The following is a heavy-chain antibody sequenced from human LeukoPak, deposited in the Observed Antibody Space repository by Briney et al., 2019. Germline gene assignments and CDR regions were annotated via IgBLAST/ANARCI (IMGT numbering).Heavy chain of an antibody. D-gene: IGHD3-10*01. V-gene: IGHV1-2*02. CDR2: INPNSGGT. CDR1: GYTFTGYY. J-gene: IGHJ5*02. CDR3: ARRRGYQNWFDP. Sequence: ASVKVSCKASGYTFTGYYMHWVRQAPGQGLEWMGWINPNSGGTNYAQKFQGRVAMTRDTSISTAYMELSRLRSDDTAVYYCARRRGYQNWFDPWGQGTLVTVSS.